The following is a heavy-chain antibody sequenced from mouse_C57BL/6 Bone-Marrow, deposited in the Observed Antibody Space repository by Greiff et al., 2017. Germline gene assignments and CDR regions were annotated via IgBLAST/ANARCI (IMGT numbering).Heavy chain of an antibody. D-gene: IGHD2-10*01. Sequence: VQLQQPGAELVKPGASVKMSCKASGYTFTSYWITWVMQRPGQGLEWIGDIYPGSGSTNYNEKFKSKATLTVDTSSSTAYMQLSSLTSEDSAVYYCARSYHWYFDVWGTGTTVTVSS. V-gene: IGHV1-55*01. CDR1: GYTFTSYW. CDR3: ARSYHWYFDV. J-gene: IGHJ1*03. CDR2: IYPGSGST.